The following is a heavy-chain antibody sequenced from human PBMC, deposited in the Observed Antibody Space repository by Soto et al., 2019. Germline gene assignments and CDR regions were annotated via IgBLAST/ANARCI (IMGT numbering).Heavy chain of an antibody. V-gene: IGHV1-8*01. J-gene: IGHJ5*02. CDR1: GYTFTSYD. CDR3: ARRRAMGINWFDP. D-gene: IGHD5-18*01. Sequence: QVQLVQSGAEVKKPGASVKVSCKASGYTFTSYDFNGGRQPPEQGLEWLGWMNPKSGNTGYAQKFQGRITMTRNTSISTAYMELSSLRSEDTAVYYCARRRAMGINWFDPWGQGTLVTVSS. CDR2: MNPKSGNT.